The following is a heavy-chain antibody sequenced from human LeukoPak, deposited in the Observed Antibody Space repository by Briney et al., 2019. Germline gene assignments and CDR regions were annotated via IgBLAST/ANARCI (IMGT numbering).Heavy chain of an antibody. Sequence: GGSLRLSCAASGFPFSSYAMHWVRQAPGKGLEWVAFIRHDGSNKYHSNSVQGRFTISRDNSRNTLYLQLNSLRPEDTAVYYCTKVRLLGALDDAFDVWGQGAMVTVSS. D-gene: IGHD7-27*01. J-gene: IGHJ3*01. V-gene: IGHV3-30*02. CDR1: GFPFSSYA. CDR2: IRHDGSNK. CDR3: TKVRLLGALDDAFDV.